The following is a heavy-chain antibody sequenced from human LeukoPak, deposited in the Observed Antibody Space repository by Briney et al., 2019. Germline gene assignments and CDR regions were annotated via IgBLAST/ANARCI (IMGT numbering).Heavy chain of an antibody. J-gene: IGHJ5*02. V-gene: IGHV3-7*01. CDR3: ARTTVTAGRTNWFDP. Sequence: GGSLRLSCAASGFTFSSYWMSWVRQAPGKGLEWVANINQDGSDQYYVDSVKGRFTISRDNAKNSLYLQMNSLRAEDTAVYYCARTTVTAGRTNWFDPWGQGTLVIVSS. CDR1: GFTFSSYW. CDR2: INQDGSDQ. D-gene: IGHD4-17*01.